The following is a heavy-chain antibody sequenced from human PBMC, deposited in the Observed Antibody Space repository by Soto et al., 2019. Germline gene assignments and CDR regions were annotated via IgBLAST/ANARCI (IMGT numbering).Heavy chain of an antibody. Sequence: QVQLVESGGGVVQPGRSLRLSCAASGFTFSSYAMHWVRQAPGKGLEWVAVISYDGINKYYADSVKGRFTISRDTSKNTLYLQMNSLRAEDTALYYCARELLIWNDPRRWFHPWGQGTLVTVSS. CDR1: GFTFSSYA. CDR3: ARELLIWNDPRRWFHP. D-gene: IGHD1-1*01. CDR2: ISYDGINK. J-gene: IGHJ5*02. V-gene: IGHV3-30-3*01.